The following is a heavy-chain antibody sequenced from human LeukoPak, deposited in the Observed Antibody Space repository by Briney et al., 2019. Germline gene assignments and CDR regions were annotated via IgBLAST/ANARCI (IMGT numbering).Heavy chain of an antibody. CDR1: GGTFSSYA. J-gene: IGHJ4*02. D-gene: IGHD1-1*01. CDR3: AREGLGGTWFDY. V-gene: IGHV1-69*05. Sequence: ASVKVSCKASGGTFSSYAISWVRQAPGQGLEWMGRIIPIFGTANYAQKFQGRVTITTDESTSTAYMELSSLRSEDTAVYYCAREGLGGTWFDYWGQGTLVTVSS. CDR2: IIPIFGTA.